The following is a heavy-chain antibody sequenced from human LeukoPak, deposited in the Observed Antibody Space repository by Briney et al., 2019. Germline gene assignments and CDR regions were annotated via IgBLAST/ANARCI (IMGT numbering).Heavy chain of an antibody. V-gene: IGHV4-34*01. Sequence: SETLSLTCAVYGGSFSGYYWSWIRQPPGKGLEWIGEINHSGSTNYNPSLKSRVTISVDTSKNQFSRKLSSVTAADTAVYYCASLGLYGSGTRTDYWGQGTLVTVSS. CDR3: ASLGLYGSGTRTDY. CDR2: INHSGST. J-gene: IGHJ4*02. D-gene: IGHD3-10*01. CDR1: GGSFSGYY.